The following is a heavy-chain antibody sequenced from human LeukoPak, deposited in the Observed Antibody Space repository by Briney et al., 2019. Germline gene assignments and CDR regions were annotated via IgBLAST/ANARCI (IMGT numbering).Heavy chain of an antibody. CDR1: GYSFPSYW. Sequence: GESLKISCKGSGYSFPSYWIGWVRQKPGKGLEWMGIIYPGDSDTRYSPSFQGQVTISADKSITTAYLQWNSLKASDTAMYYCAGFIAAAAYDAFDVWGQGTMVTVSS. D-gene: IGHD6-13*01. J-gene: IGHJ3*01. CDR3: AGFIAAAAYDAFDV. V-gene: IGHV5-51*01. CDR2: IYPGDSDT.